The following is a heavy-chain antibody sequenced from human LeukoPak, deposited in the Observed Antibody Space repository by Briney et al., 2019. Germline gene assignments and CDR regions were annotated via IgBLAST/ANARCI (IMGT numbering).Heavy chain of an antibody. Sequence: SETLSLTCTVSGGSISSSSYYWGWIRQPPGKGLEWIGSIYYSGSTYYNPSLKSRVTISVDTSKNQFSLKLSSVTAADTAVYYCARHLRSSGRVKDYWGQGTLVTVSS. CDR2: IYYSGST. D-gene: IGHD6-19*01. J-gene: IGHJ4*02. CDR1: GGSISSSSYY. CDR3: ARHLRSSGRVKDY. V-gene: IGHV4-39*01.